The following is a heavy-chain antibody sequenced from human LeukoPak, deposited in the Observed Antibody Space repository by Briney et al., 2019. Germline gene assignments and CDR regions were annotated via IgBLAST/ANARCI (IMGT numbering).Heavy chain of an antibody. V-gene: IGHV1-18*01. J-gene: IGHJ3*02. CDR1: GYTFTSYG. CDR3: ATDLRYYDILTSYHAPNAFDI. CDR2: ISAYNSNT. D-gene: IGHD3-9*01. Sequence: GASVKVSCKASGYTFTSYGISWVRQAPGQGLEWMGWISAYNSNTNFAQKLQGRVTMTTDTSTSTAYMELRSLRSDDTAVYYCATDLRYYDILTSYHAPNAFDIWGQGTMVTVSS.